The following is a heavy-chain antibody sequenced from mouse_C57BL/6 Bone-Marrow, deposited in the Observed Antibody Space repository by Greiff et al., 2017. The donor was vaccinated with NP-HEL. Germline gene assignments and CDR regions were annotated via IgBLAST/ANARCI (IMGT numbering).Heavy chain of an antibody. D-gene: IGHD4-1*01. J-gene: IGHJ2*01. CDR3: ARRDWDGY. V-gene: IGHV1-50*01. CDR1: GYTFTSYW. CDR2: IDPSDSYT. Sequence: QVQLKQPGAELVKPGASVKLSCKASGYTFTSYWMQWVKQRPGQGLEWIGEIDPSDSYTNYNQKFKGKATLTVDTSSSTAYMQLSSLTSEDSAVYYCARRDWDGYWGQGTTLTVSS.